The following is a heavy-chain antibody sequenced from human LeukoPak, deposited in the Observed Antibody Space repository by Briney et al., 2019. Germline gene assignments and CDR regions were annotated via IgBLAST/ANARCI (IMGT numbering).Heavy chain of an antibody. CDR3: ARGQLWKDY. V-gene: IGHV3-11*01. J-gene: IGHJ4*02. D-gene: IGHD5-18*01. Sequence: GGSLRLSCAASGFTFSDYYTSWIRQAPGKGLEWVAYISNSGSAINYADSVKGRFTISRDNAKNSLYLQLNSLRAEDTALYYCARGQLWKDYWGQGTLVTVSS. CDR1: GFTFSDYY. CDR2: ISNSGSAI.